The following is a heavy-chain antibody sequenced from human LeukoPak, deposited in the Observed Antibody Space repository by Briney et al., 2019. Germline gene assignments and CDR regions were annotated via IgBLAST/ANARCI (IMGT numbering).Heavy chain of an antibody. CDR3: ARDQNDILTGYLIYYYGMDV. V-gene: IGHV3-7*01. D-gene: IGHD3-9*01. CDR1: GFTFSSYW. Sequence: GGSLRLSCAASGFTFSSYWMSWVRQAPGKGLEWVANIKQDGSEKYYVDSVKGRFTISRDNAKNSLYLQMNSLRAEDTAVYYCARDQNDILTGYLIYYYGMDVWGQGTTVTVSS. J-gene: IGHJ6*02. CDR2: IKQDGSEK.